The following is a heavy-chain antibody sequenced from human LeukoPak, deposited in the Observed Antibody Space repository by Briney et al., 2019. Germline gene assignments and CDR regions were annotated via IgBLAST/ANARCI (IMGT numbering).Heavy chain of an antibody. Sequence: GGSLRLSCAASGFTLSTYAMSWVRQTPGKGLEWVAATSSSDAGTYHADSVRGRFTISRDNSKNTLYLQMNSLKAEDTAICYCAKDNADFWSGNHKLDPWGQGTLVTVSS. J-gene: IGHJ5*02. D-gene: IGHD3-3*01. CDR2: TSSSDAGT. V-gene: IGHV3-23*01. CDR3: AKDNADFWSGNHKLDP. CDR1: GFTLSTYA.